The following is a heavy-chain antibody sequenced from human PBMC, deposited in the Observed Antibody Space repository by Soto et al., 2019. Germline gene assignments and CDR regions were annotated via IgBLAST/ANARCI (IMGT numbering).Heavy chain of an antibody. CDR3: ARDWCRGGKCCLYLDY. J-gene: IGHJ4*02. Sequence: QVPLVQSGGEVKKPGASVRVSCKASGYAFTSYGISFLRQAPGQALEWMGWFSVYNGNTNYAQKFQGRVNMTTDTSTNTVSMELRSLTSDDTAVYYCARDWCRGGKCCLYLDYWGQGTLVTVSS. V-gene: IGHV1-18*04. CDR1: GYAFTSYG. D-gene: IGHD2-15*01. CDR2: FSVYNGNT.